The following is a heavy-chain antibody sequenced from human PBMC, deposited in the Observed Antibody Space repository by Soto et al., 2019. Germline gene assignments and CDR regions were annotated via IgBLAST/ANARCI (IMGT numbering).Heavy chain of an antibody. CDR3: ARSPYYCSGGSFYFRTTTRWYFDL. D-gene: IGHD2-15*01. Sequence: QVQLQQWGAGLLKPSETLSLTCAVYGGSFSGYYWSWIRQPPGKGLEWIGEINHSGSTNYNPSLKSRVTISVDTSKNQFSLKLSSVTAADTAVYYCARSPYYCSGGSFYFRTTTRWYFDLWGRGTLVTVSS. V-gene: IGHV4-34*01. CDR2: INHSGST. CDR1: GGSFSGYY. J-gene: IGHJ2*01.